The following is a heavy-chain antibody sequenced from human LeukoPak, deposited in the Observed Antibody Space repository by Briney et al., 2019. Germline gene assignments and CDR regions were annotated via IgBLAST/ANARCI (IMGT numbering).Heavy chain of an antibody. D-gene: IGHD6-6*01. V-gene: IGHV1-8*01. CDR3: ARLPKYSRPLDY. Sequence: ASVKVSCKASGYTFTSYDINWVRQATGQGLERMGWMNPNSGNTAYAQKFQGRVTMSRDTSISTAYMELGSLRSEDTAVYYCARLPKYSRPLDYWGQGTLVTVSS. CDR2: MNPNSGNT. CDR1: GYTFTSYD. J-gene: IGHJ4*02.